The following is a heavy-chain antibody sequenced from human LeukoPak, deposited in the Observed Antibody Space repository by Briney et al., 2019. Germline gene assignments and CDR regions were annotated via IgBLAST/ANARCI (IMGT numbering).Heavy chain of an antibody. V-gene: IGHV3-48*02. CDR3: ARDESAGSGWYFVY. CDR1: GFTFSSYS. D-gene: IGHD6-19*01. Sequence: GGSLRLSCAASGFTFSSYSMNWVRQAPGKGLEWVSYISYSSSTIYYADSMKGRFTISRDNAKNSLYLQMNSLRDEDTAVYYCARDESAGSGWYFVYWGQGTLVTVSS. CDR2: ISYSSSTI. J-gene: IGHJ4*02.